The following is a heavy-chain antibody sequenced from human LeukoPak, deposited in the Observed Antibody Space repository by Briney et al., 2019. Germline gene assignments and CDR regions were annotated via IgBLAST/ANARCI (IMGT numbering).Heavy chain of an antibody. Sequence: SETLSLTCSVSGGYITTYHWSWIRQPPGKGLEWIGYIYNSGSANYKPSLKSRLTISVDTSKNHFSLKLNSVTAADTAVYYCARAPVTGHWYFDLWGRGTLVTVSS. CDR2: IYNSGSA. J-gene: IGHJ2*01. D-gene: IGHD6-19*01. CDR1: GGYITTYH. V-gene: IGHV4-59*01. CDR3: ARAPVTGHWYFDL.